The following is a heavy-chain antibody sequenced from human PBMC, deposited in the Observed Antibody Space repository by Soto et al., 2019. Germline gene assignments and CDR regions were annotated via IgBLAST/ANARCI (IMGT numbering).Heavy chain of an antibody. CDR2: TRNKANSYTT. V-gene: IGHV3-72*01. CDR1: GFTFSDHY. J-gene: IGHJ4*02. Sequence: EVQLVESGGVLVQPGGSLRLSCAASGFTFSDHYMDWVRQAPGKGLEWVGRTRNKANSYTTEYAASVKGRFTISRDDSKNSRYHQMNSLNAEDTAVYYCARVLTSSGGYYFDYWGPRTLVTVSS. D-gene: IGHD3-16*01. CDR3: ARVLTSSGGYYFDY.